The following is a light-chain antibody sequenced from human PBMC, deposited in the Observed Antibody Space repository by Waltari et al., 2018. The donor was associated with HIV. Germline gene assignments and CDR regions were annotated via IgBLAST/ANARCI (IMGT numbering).Light chain of an antibody. CDR1: SSNIGGNY. CDR3: GSWDSSLSAVL. J-gene: IGLJ2*01. Sequence: QSVLTQPPSVSAAPGQKVTISCSGSSSNIGGNYVSWYQQFPGTAPKLRIYEIYERPPGIPDRFSGSKYGTSATLGITGLQTGDEAHYFCGSWDSSLSAVLFGGGTKLTVL. V-gene: IGLV1-51*02. CDR2: EIY.